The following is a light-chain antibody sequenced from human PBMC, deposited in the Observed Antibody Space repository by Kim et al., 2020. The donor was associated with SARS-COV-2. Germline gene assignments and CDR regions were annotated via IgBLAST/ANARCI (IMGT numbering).Light chain of an antibody. V-gene: IGLV10-54*01. CDR1: SNNVGNEG. CDR3: SAWDTSLGAWV. Sequence: QAGLTRPPSVSKGLRQTATLTCTGNSNNVGNEGAAWLQQHQGHPPKLLFHRVDNRPPWISERLSASTSGNTASLTITGLQPEDEAAYYCSAWDTSLGAWVFGGGTQLTVL. J-gene: IGLJ3*02. CDR2: RVD.